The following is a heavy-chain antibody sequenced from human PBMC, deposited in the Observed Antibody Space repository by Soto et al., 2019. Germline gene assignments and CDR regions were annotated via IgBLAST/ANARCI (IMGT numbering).Heavy chain of an antibody. V-gene: IGHV3-21*01. CDR3: ARGDYIWGSYRQPPDY. CDR2: ISSSSSYI. CDR1: GFTFSSYS. J-gene: IGHJ4*02. D-gene: IGHD3-16*02. Sequence: EVQLVESGGGLVKPGGSLRLSCAASGFTFSSYSMNWVRQAPGKGLEWVSSISSSSSYIYYADSVKGRFTISRDNAKNSLYLQMNSLRAEDTAVYYCARGDYIWGSYRQPPDYWSQGTLVTVSS.